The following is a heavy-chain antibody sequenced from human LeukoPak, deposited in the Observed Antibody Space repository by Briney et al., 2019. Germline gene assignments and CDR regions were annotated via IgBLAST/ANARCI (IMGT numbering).Heavy chain of an antibody. D-gene: IGHD5-18*01. Sequence: SETLSLTCAVSGGSISSDAYSWNWIRQPPGKGLEWIGYIFHSGSTYYNPSLRSRVTMSVDRSKNQFSLRLSSVTAADAAVYYCARATAMVTYFDDWGQGTLVTVSS. CDR3: ARATAMVTYFDD. J-gene: IGHJ4*02. V-gene: IGHV4-30-2*01. CDR2: IFHSGST. CDR1: GGSISSDAYS.